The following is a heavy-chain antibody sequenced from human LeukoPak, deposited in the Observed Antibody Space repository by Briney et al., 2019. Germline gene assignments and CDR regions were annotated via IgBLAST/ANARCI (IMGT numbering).Heavy chain of an antibody. CDR1: GGSINNYD. D-gene: IGHD2/OR15-2a*01. CDR2: IYSSGST. CDR3: ARDLGLKSMDY. V-gene: IGHV4-4*07. J-gene: IGHJ4*02. Sequence: KTSETLSLTCRVSGGSINNYDWGWIRQPAGKGLEWIGRIYSSGSTNYNPSLKSRLTMSVDTSKNQFSLKLNSVTPADTAVYYCARDLGLKSMDYWGQGTLVSVST.